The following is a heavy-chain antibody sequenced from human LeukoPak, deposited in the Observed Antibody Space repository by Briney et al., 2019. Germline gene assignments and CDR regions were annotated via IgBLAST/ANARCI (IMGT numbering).Heavy chain of an antibody. V-gene: IGHV4-4*09. CDR3: ARLQTYKLRQHDNWFDP. J-gene: IGHJ5*02. Sequence: SETLSLTCTVSGGSISSYYWSWIRQPPGKGLEWMGYIYTSGSTNYNPSLKSRVTISVDTSKNQFSLKLSSVTAADTAVYYCARLQTYKLRQHDNWFDPWGQGTLVTVSS. CDR1: GGSISSYY. CDR2: IYTSGST. D-gene: IGHD1-7*01.